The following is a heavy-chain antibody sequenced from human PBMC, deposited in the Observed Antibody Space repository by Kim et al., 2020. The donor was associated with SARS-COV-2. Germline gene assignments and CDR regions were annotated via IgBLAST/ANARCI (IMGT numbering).Heavy chain of an antibody. D-gene: IGHD3-10*01. CDR1: GYTFDTFS. Sequence: ASVKVSCKASGYTFDTFSLYWLRQAPGQRFEWMGWINGGNGNTRYSQNFQGRVTFTRDASATTAFMELTSLTFKDTAVYYCAREGSGSYNWLDPWGKGT. CDR3: AREGSGSYNWLDP. CDR2: INGGNGNT. V-gene: IGHV1-3*01. J-gene: IGHJ5*02.